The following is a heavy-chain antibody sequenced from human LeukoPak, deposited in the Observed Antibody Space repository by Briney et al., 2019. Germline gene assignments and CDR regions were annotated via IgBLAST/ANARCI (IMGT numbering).Heavy chain of an antibody. D-gene: IGHD4-17*01. CDR1: GFTFSSYG. V-gene: IGHV3-74*01. Sequence: RVSLRLSCAASGFTFSSYGMHWVRQVPGKGLVWVSRINDDGSRTRYADSVKGRFTSSRDNAKNTLYLQMNSLRAEDTAVYFCATATTVATPDYWGQGTLVTVST. CDR2: INDDGSRT. J-gene: IGHJ4*02. CDR3: ATATTVATPDY.